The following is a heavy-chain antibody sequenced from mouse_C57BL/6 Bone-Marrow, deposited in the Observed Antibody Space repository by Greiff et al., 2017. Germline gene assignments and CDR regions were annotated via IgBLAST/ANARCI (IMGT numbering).Heavy chain of an antibody. CDR2: IDPNSGGT. D-gene: IGHD1-1*01. CDR1: GYTFTSYW. Sequence: QVQLQQPGAELVKPGASVKLSCKASGYTFTSYWMHWVKQRPGRGLEWIGRIDPNSGGTKYNEKFKSKATLTVDKPSSTAYMQLSSLTSEDSAVYYCASKCFYYYGSTWYFDVWGTGTTVTVSS. CDR3: ASKCFYYYGSTWYFDV. J-gene: IGHJ1*03. V-gene: IGHV1-72*01.